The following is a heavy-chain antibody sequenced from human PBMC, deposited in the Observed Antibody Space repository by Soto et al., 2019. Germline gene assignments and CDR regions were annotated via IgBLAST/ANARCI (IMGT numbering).Heavy chain of an antibody. Sequence: ASVKVSCKASGGTFSSYTISWVRQAPGQGLEWMGRIIPILGIANYAQKFQGRVTITADKSTSTAYMELSSLRSEDTAVYYCARGEDVVVPAANYYYYYMDVWGKGTTVTVSS. CDR2: IIPILGIA. J-gene: IGHJ6*03. CDR3: ARGEDVVVPAANYYYYYMDV. V-gene: IGHV1-69*02. CDR1: GGTFSSYT. D-gene: IGHD2-2*01.